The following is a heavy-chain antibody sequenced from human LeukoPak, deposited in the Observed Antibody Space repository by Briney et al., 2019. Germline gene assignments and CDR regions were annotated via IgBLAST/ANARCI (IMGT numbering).Heavy chain of an antibody. CDR1: RGRCGLDH. V-gene: IGHV4-34*01. CDR2: INHSGST. D-gene: IGHD3-22*01. J-gene: IGHJ4*02. Sequence: SEKQSVTHAGVRGRCGLDHWNRILQRTRKRLEGNEEINHSGSTNYNPSLKSRVTISVDTSKNQFSLKLSSVTAADTAVYYCARGSYYYDSSGYYFDYWGQGTLVTVSS. CDR3: ARGSYYYDSSGYYFDY.